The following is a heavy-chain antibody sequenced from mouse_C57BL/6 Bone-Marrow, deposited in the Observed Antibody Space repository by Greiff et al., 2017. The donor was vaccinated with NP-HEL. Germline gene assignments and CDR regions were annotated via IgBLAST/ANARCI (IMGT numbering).Heavy chain of an antibody. J-gene: IGHJ3*01. D-gene: IGHD2-10*01. CDR1: GYTFTSYW. V-gene: IGHV1-50*01. CDR2: IDPSDSYT. Sequence: VQLQQPGAELVKPGASVKLSCKASGYTFTSYWMQWVKQRPGQGLEWIGEIDPSDSYTNYNQKFKGKATLTVDTSSSTAYMQLSSLTSEDSAVYYCARDALLCPFAYWGQGTLVTVSA. CDR3: ARDALLCPFAY.